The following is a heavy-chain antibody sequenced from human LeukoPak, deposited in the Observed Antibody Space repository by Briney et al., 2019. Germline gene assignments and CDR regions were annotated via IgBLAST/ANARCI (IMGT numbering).Heavy chain of an antibody. CDR1: GFIFSSYA. CDR3: AKVTGIRNGADY. Sequence: GGSLRLPCAASGFIFSSYAMSWVRQAPGKGLEWVSAISGSGGSTYYADSVKGRFTISRDNSKNTLYLQMNSLRAEDTAVYYCAKVTGIRNGADYWGQGTLVTVSS. CDR2: ISGSGGST. V-gene: IGHV3-23*01. J-gene: IGHJ4*02. D-gene: IGHD3-3*02.